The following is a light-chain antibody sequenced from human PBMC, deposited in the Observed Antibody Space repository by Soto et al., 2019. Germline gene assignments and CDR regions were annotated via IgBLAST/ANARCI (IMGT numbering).Light chain of an antibody. V-gene: IGKV1-5*01. CDR1: QSISSW. CDR3: QQYNSYS. Sequence: IQLTQSPSTLSASVGERVTLTCRASQSISSWLAWYQQKPGKAPKVLIYHASNLQSGVPSRFSGSGSGTEFTLTISSLQPDDFATYYCQQYNSYSFGQGTKVDIK. J-gene: IGKJ1*01. CDR2: HAS.